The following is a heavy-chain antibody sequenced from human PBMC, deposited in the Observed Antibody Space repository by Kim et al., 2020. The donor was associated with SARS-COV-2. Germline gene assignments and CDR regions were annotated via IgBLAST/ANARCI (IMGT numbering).Heavy chain of an antibody. V-gene: IGHV3-21*01. D-gene: IGHD6-13*01. Sequence: VKGRCTISRDNAKNSLYLQMNSLRAEDTAVYYCARGLSPRPGYSSSAMGYWGQGTLVTVSS. CDR3: ARGLSPRPGYSSSAMGY. J-gene: IGHJ4*02.